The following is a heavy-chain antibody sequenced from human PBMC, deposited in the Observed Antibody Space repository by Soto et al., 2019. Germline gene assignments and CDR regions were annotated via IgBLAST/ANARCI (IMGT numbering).Heavy chain of an antibody. Sequence: EVQLVASGGGLVKPGGSLRLSCAASGFSFSDYSMNWVRQAPGKGLEWVSSISGSSSYIYYADSLKGRVTVSRDNAEKSLYLQMNSLRAEDTAVYYCARDGAYCSGTGCRDSSHYMDVWGKGNTVTVSS. J-gene: IGHJ6*03. CDR3: ARDGAYCSGTGCRDSSHYMDV. CDR2: ISGSSSYI. CDR1: GFSFSDYS. D-gene: IGHD2-2*01. V-gene: IGHV3-21*01.